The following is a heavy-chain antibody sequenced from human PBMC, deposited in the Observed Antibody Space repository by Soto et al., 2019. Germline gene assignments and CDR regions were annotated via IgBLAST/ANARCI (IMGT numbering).Heavy chain of an antibody. J-gene: IGHJ3*02. Sequence: GESLKISCKGSGYSFTNYWIGWVRQMPGKGLEWMGIFYPGDSETRYSPSFQGQVTISADKSISTAYLQWSSLKASDTAMYYCARQAYYYDSGSYEDAFDIWGQGTVVTVSS. V-gene: IGHV5-51*01. D-gene: IGHD3-10*01. CDR1: GYSFTNYW. CDR2: FYPGDSET. CDR3: ARQAYYYDSGSYEDAFDI.